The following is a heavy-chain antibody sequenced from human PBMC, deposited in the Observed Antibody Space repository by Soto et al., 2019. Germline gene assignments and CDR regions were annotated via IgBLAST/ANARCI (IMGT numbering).Heavy chain of an antibody. V-gene: IGHV4-4*07. CDR2: IYTSGST. CDR3: ARDTLRYFDWLDNWFDP. J-gene: IGHJ5*02. CDR1: GGSISSYY. D-gene: IGHD3-9*01. Sequence: SETLSLTCTVSGGSISSYYWSWIRQPAGKGLEWIGRIYTSGSTNYNPSLKSRVTMSVDTPKNQFSLQLSSVTAADTAVYYCARDTLRYFDWLDNWFDPWGQGTLVTVSS.